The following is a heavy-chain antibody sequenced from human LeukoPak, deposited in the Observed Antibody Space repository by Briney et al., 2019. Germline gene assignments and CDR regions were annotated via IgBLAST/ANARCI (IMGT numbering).Heavy chain of an antibody. D-gene: IGHD3-22*01. CDR3: ARDLDSSGKNFDY. CDR2: ISAYNGNT. J-gene: IGHJ4*02. Sequence: ASVKVSCKASGYTLTSYGISWVRHAPGQGLECVGWISAYNGNTNYAQKLQGRVTMTTDTSTSTAYMELRSLRSDDTAVYYCARDLDSSGKNFDYWGQGTLVTVSS. CDR1: GYTLTSYG. V-gene: IGHV1-18*01.